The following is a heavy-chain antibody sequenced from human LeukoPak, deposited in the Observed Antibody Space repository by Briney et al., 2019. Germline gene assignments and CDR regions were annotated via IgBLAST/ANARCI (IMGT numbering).Heavy chain of an antibody. J-gene: IGHJ4*02. V-gene: IGHV5-51*01. CDR3: ARLLRNIAAAVYYFDY. D-gene: IGHD6-13*01. Sequence: GESQKISCKGSGYSFTSYWIGWVRQMPGKGLKWMGIIYPGDSDARYSPSFQGQVTISADKSISTAYLQWSSLKASDTAMYYCARLLRNIAAAVYYFDYWGQGTLVTVSS. CDR2: IYPGDSDA. CDR1: GYSFTSYW.